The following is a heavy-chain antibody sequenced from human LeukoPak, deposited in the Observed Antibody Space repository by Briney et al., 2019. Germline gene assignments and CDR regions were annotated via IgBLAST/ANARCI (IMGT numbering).Heavy chain of an antibody. CDR3: VRGNYNFDY. CDR1: GESVSSTGAS. Sequence: SQTLSLTCAISGESVSSTGASWNWIRQSPSRGLEWLGRTYYRSQWYYEYALSVKSRIIVAPDTSKNQFSLQLNSVTPEDTAVYYCVRGNYNFDYWGQGSLITVS. D-gene: IGHD5-24*01. CDR2: TYYRSQWYY. V-gene: IGHV6-1*01. J-gene: IGHJ4*02.